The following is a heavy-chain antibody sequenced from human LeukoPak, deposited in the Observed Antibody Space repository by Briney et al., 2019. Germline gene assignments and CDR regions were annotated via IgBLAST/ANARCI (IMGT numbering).Heavy chain of an antibody. J-gene: IGHJ4*02. CDR2: ISYDGSNK. D-gene: IGHD6-13*01. Sequence: QSGGSLRLSCAASGFTFSSYGMHWVRQAPGKGLEWVAVISYDGSNKYYADSVKGRFTISRDNSKNTLYLQMNSLRAEDTAVYYCAKDHEAAAAGDNFDYWGQGTLVTVSS. CDR1: GFTFSSYG. CDR3: AKDHEAAAAGDNFDY. V-gene: IGHV3-30*18.